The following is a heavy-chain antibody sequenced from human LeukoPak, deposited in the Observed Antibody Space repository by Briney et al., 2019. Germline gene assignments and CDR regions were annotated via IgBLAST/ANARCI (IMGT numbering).Heavy chain of an antibody. CDR2: ISSSSSYA. J-gene: IGHJ4*02. V-gene: IGHV3-21*01. CDR3: ARYYYGSGSYIHDY. CDR1: GFTFSSYS. D-gene: IGHD3-10*01. Sequence: GGPLRLSCAASGFTFSSYSMNWVRQAPGKGLEWISYISSSSSYAYYADSGKGRFTISRDNAKNSLYLQLNSLRAEDTAVYYCARYYYGSGSYIHDYWGQGTLVTVSS.